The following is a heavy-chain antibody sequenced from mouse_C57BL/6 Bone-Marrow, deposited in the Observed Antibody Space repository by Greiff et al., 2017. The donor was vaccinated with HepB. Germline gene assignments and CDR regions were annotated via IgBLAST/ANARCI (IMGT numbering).Heavy chain of an antibody. Sequence: VQLQQSGPGLVKPGASVKLSCKASGYTFTSYDINWVKQRPGQGLEWIGWIYPRDGSTKYNEKFKGKATLTVDTSSSTAYMELHSLTSEDSAVYFCARSGYDYDVAYWGQGTLVTVSA. CDR2: IYPRDGST. V-gene: IGHV1-85*01. CDR1: GYTFTSYD. CDR3: ARSGYDYDVAY. J-gene: IGHJ3*01. D-gene: IGHD2-4*01.